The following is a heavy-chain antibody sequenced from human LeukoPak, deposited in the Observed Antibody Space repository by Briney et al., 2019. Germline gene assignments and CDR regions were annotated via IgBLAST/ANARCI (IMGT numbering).Heavy chain of an antibody. V-gene: IGHV4-31*03. J-gene: IGHJ5*02. CDR2: IYYSGST. D-gene: IGHD4-17*01. Sequence: PSETLSLTCTVSGGSISSGGYYWSWIRQHPGKGLGWIGYIYYSGSTYYNPSLKSRVTISVDTSKNQFSLKLSSVTAADTAVYYCAREYPYDYGDGGAWFDPWGQGTLVTVSS. CDR3: AREYPYDYGDGGAWFDP. CDR1: GGSISSGGYY.